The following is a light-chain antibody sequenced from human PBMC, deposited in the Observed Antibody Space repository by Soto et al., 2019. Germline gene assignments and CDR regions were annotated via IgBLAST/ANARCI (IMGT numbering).Light chain of an antibody. CDR3: HQYGTSPWT. Sequence: EIVLTQSPGTLSLSPGERATLSCRASQSVDSGYLAWYQQKPGQAPRLLIHAASNRATGIPDRFSGSGSGTDFTLTISRLEPEDFAVYCCHQYGTSPWTFGRGTKVEIK. CDR2: AAS. V-gene: IGKV3-20*01. CDR1: QSVDSGY. J-gene: IGKJ1*01.